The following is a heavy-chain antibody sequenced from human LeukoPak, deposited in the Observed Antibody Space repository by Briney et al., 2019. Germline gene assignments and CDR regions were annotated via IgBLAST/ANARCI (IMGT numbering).Heavy chain of an antibody. V-gene: IGHV4-39*01. CDR3: ARLNYDFWSGYFRDDAFDI. Sequence: PSETLSPTCTVSGGSISSSSYYWGWLRQPPGKGLEWIGSIYYSGSTYYNPSLKSRVTISVDTSKNQCSLKLSSVTAADTAVYYCARLNYDFWSGYFRDDAFDIWGQGTMVTVSS. CDR1: GGSISSSSYY. CDR2: IYYSGST. D-gene: IGHD3-3*01. J-gene: IGHJ3*02.